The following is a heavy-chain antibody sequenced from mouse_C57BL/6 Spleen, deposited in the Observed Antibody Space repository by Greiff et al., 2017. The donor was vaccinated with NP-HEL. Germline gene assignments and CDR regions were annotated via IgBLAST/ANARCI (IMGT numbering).Heavy chain of an antibody. CDR2: IDPSDSYT. Sequence: QVQLQQPGAELVRPGTSVKLSCKASGYTFTSYWMHWVKQRPGQGLEWIGVIDPSDSYTNYNQKFKGKATLTVDTSSSTAYMQLSSLTSEDSAVYYCACRIYYYGFDYWGQGTTLTVSS. CDR3: ACRIYYYGFDY. V-gene: IGHV1-59*01. CDR1: GYTFTSYW. D-gene: IGHD1-1*01. J-gene: IGHJ2*01.